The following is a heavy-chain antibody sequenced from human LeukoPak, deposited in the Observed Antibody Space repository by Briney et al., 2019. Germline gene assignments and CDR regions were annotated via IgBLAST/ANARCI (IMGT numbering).Heavy chain of an antibody. CDR3: ARAPGIAAAYYYGMDV. D-gene: IGHD6-13*01. J-gene: IGHJ6*02. V-gene: IGHV4-59*08. Sequence: PSETLSLTCTVSGGSISSYYWSWIRQPPGKELEWIGYIYYSGSTNYNPSLKSRVTISVDTSKNQFSLKLSSVTAADTAVYYCARAPGIAAAYYYGMDVWGQGTTVTVSS. CDR1: GGSISSYY. CDR2: IYYSGST.